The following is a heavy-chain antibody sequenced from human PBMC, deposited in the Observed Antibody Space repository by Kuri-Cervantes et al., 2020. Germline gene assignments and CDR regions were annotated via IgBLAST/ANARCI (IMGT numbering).Heavy chain of an antibody. D-gene: IGHD6-13*01. CDR3: ARQTDLRSSWYQAHYYYDMDV. J-gene: IGHJ6*03. CDR1: GGSISSYY. CDR2: IYTSGST. Sequence: GSLRLSCTVSGGSISSYYWSWIRQPAGKGLEWIGRIYTSGSTNYNPSLKSRVTISVDKSKNQFSLKLSSVTAADTAVYYCARQTDLRSSWYQAHYYYDMDVWGRGTTVTVSS. V-gene: IGHV4-4*07.